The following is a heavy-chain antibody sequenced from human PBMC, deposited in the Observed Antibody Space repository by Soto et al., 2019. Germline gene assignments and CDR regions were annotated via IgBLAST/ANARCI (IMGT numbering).Heavy chain of an antibody. CDR2: IFWNDDK. J-gene: IGHJ3*02. CDR3: AHRRGASTTGGAFDI. Sequence: QITVKESGPTLVTPTQTLTLTCTFSGFSFSTSGAGVGWIRQPPGKALEWLALIFWNDDKRYTPSLNSRLTITNDTSKNQVLLTMSNLDPVDTATYFCAHRRGASTTGGAFDIWGLGTKVTVSS. D-gene: IGHD1-1*01. CDR1: GFSFSTSGAG. V-gene: IGHV2-5*01.